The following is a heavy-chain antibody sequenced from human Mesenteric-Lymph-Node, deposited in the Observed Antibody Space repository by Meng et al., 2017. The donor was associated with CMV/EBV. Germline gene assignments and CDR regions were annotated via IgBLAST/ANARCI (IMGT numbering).Heavy chain of an antibody. J-gene: IGHJ6*02. CDR3: ARGGIAARGYGMDV. Sequence: GGSLRLSCAASGFTFSSYDMHWVRQATGKGLEWVSAIGTAGDTYYPGSVKGRFTISRENAKNSLYLQMNSLRAGDTAVYYCARGGIAARGYGMDVWGQGTTVTVSS. V-gene: IGHV3-13*01. CDR2: IGTAGDT. CDR1: GFTFSSYD. D-gene: IGHD6-6*01.